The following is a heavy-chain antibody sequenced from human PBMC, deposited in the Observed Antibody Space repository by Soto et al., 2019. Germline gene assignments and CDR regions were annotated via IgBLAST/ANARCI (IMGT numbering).Heavy chain of an antibody. CDR2: IYSGGST. V-gene: IGHV3-53*01. J-gene: IGHJ4*02. Sequence: GGSLRLSCAASGFTVSSNYMSWVRQAPGKGLEWVSVIYSGGSTYYADSVKGRFTISRDNSKNTLYLQMNSLRAEDTAVYYCASHASGSYLSYFDYWGQGTLVTVSS. D-gene: IGHD1-26*01. CDR1: GFTVSSNY. CDR3: ASHASGSYLSYFDY.